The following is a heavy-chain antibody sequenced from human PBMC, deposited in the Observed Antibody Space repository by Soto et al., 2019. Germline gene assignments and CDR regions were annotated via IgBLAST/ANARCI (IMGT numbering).Heavy chain of an antibody. J-gene: IGHJ4*02. CDR2: IYYSGST. D-gene: IGHD4-4*01. CDR3: ATSAAGTVTTYYFDY. CDR1: GGSISSGGYY. Sequence: PSETLSLTCTVSGGSISSGGYYWSWIRQHPGKGLEWIGYIYYSGSTYYNPSLKSRVTISVDTSKNQFSLKLSSVTAADTAVYYCATSAAGTVTTYYFDYWGQGTLVTVSS. V-gene: IGHV4-31*03.